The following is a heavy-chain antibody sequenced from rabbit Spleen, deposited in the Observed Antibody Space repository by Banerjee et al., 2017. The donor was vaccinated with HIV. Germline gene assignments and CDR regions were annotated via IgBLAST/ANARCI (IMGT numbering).Heavy chain of an antibody. Sequence: QSLEESGGDLVKPGASLTLTCTASGVSFSSNSYMCWVRQAPGKGLEWIACIDTGSSGFTYFATWAKGRFTCSKTSSTTVTLQMTSLTAADTATYFCARNFDLWGPGTLVTVS. J-gene: IGHJ4*01. CDR2: IDTGSSGFT. CDR1: GVSFSSNSY. V-gene: IGHV1S40*01. CDR3: ARNFDL.